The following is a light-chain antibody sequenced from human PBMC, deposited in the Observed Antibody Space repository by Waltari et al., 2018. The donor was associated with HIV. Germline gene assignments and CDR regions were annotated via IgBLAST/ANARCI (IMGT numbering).Light chain of an antibody. CDR3: AAWDNILSGYV. Sequence: QSALPQPPSTSGTPGPRVTMSCSGSSSTAGRDNVYWYQQIPGTAPKLLIDNDYQRPSGVPDRFSGSKSGTSASLAISGLRSEDEADYYCAAWDNILSGYVFGTGTKVTVL. J-gene: IGLJ1*01. V-gene: IGLV1-47*01. CDR2: NDY. CDR1: SSTAGRDN.